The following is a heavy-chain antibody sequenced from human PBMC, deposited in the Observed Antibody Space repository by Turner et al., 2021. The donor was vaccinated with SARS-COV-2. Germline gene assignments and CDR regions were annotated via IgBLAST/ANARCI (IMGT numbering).Heavy chain of an antibody. V-gene: IGHV4-34*01. CDR1: GGSFSVYY. CDR2: INHSGST. Sequence: QVQLQQWGAGLLKPSETLSLTCAVYGGSFSVYYWSWIRQPPGKGLEWIGEINHSGSTNYNPSLKSRVTISVDTSKNQFSLKLSSVTAADTAVYYCARGLRGVVVAATLNWFDPWGQGTLVTVSS. D-gene: IGHD2-15*01. CDR3: ARGLRGVVVAATLNWFDP. J-gene: IGHJ5*02.